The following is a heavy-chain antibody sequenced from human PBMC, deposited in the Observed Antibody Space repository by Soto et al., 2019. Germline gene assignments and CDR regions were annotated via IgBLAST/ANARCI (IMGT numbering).Heavy chain of an antibody. CDR2: IYYSGST. CDR1: GGSISSSSYY. CDR3: AEHELGVDY. V-gene: IGHV4-39*01. D-gene: IGHD6-6*01. Sequence: SETLSLTCTVSGGSISSSSYYWGWIRQPPGKGLEWIGSIYYSGSTYYNPSLKSRVTISVDTSKNQFSLKLSSVTAADTAVYYCAEHELGVDYWGQGTLVTVSS. J-gene: IGHJ4*02.